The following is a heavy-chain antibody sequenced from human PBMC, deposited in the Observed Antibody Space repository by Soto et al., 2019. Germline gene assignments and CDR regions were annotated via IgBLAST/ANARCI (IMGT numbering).Heavy chain of an antibody. J-gene: IGHJ4*02. CDR1: GGSTSSYY. D-gene: IGHD3-22*01. V-gene: IGHV4-59*01. CDR2: IYYSGST. Sequence: QVQLQESGPGLVKPSETLSLTCTVSGGSTSSYYWSWIRQPPGKGLEWIGYIYYSGSTNYNPSLKSRVTISVDTSKNQFSLKLSSVTAADTAVYYCARVGSGYYAEFDYWGQGTLVTVSS. CDR3: ARVGSGYYAEFDY.